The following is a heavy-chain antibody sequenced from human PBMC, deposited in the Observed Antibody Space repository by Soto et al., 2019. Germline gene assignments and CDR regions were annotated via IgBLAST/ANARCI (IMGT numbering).Heavy chain of an antibody. CDR1: GYTFSSYS. V-gene: IGHV1-18*01. Sequence: ASVTVSCRASGYTFSSYSISWVRQAPGQGLEWMGWISAYNGNTKYAQKLQGRVTMTADTSTSTAYMELRSLRSDATAVYYCAREFLLDFWGQGTLVNVSS. CDR2: ISAYNGNT. CDR3: AREFLLDF. J-gene: IGHJ4*02.